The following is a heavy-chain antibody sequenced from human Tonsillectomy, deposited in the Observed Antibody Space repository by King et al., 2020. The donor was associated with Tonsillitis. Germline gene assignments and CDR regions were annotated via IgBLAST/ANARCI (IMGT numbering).Heavy chain of an antibody. CDR1: GGTFSSFA. J-gene: IGHJ4*02. V-gene: IGHV1-69*01. D-gene: IGHD3-22*01. Sequence: VQLVQSGPEVKKPGSSVKVSCKASGGTFSSFAISWVRQAPGQGLEWVVGVIPVFGSSNYAQDFQGRVTITADESTGTGYLEMSSLRSEDTAVYYCATSSYFDSGGYRFDSWGQGTLVAVSS. CDR2: VIPVFGSS. CDR3: ATSSYFDSGGYRFDS.